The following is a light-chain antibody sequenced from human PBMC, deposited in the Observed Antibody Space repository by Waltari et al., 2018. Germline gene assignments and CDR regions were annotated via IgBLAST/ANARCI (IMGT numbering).Light chain of an antibody. Sequence: DIVMTQLPDFLAVSLGERATLHCKSNQSVLYSPNTKNYLAWFQQKPGQPPKLLIYWASTRESGVPDRFSGSGSVTDFTLTISSLQAEDVAIYYCQQYATTPRTFGQGTKLEIK. J-gene: IGKJ2*02. CDR2: WAS. CDR3: QQYATTPRT. V-gene: IGKV4-1*01. CDR1: QSVLYSPNTKNY.